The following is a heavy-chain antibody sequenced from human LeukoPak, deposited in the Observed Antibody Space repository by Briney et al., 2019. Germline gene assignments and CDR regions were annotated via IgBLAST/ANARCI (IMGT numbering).Heavy chain of an antibody. Sequence: GGSLRLSCAASAFTFSGYWMSWVRQAPGKGPEWVANINQDGSEKNYVDSVKGRFTISRDNAKNSLYLQMNSLRAEDTAVYYCARSDGGFDYWGQGTLVTVSA. V-gene: IGHV3-7*04. CDR2: INQDGSEK. CDR1: AFTFSGYW. J-gene: IGHJ4*02. D-gene: IGHD5-24*01. CDR3: ARSDGGFDY.